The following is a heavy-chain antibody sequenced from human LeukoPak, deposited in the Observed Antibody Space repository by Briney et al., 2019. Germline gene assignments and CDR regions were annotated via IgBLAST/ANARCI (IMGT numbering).Heavy chain of an antibody. D-gene: IGHD6-6*01. Sequence: GESLKISCKGSGYTFTNYWIGWVRQMPGKGLEWMGIIYPGDSDTKYNTSFQGQVTISADKSITTAYLQWSSLKASDSAIYYCARLIGGPARPGFDYWGQGTLVIVSS. J-gene: IGHJ4*02. V-gene: IGHV5-51*01. CDR2: IYPGDSDT. CDR3: ARLIGGPARPGFDY. CDR1: GYTFTNYW.